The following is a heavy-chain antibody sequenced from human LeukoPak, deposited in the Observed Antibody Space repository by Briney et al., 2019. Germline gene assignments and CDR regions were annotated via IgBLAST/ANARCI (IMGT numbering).Heavy chain of an antibody. V-gene: IGHV4-59*01. J-gene: IGHJ5*02. CDR2: IFYSGST. Sequence: LETLSLTCTVSGGSISTYYWSWIRQPPGKGLEWIGYIFYSGSTNYNPSLKSRVTISVDTSKNQFSLKLSSVTAADTAVYYCARVYCPNGVCYNSRGWFDPWGQGTLVTVSS. D-gene: IGHD2-8*01. CDR3: ARVYCPNGVCYNSRGWFDP. CDR1: GGSISTYY.